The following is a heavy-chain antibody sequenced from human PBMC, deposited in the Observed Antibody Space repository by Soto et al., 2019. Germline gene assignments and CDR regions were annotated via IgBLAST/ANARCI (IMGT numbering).Heavy chain of an antibody. Sequence: GGSLRLSCAASGFTFSSYGMHWVRQAPGKGLEWVAVISYDGSNKYYAGSVKGRFTISRDNSKNTLYLQMNSLRAEDTAVYYCAKEYYYDSSGYGHWFDPWGQGTLVTVSS. D-gene: IGHD3-22*01. V-gene: IGHV3-30*18. J-gene: IGHJ5*02. CDR3: AKEYYYDSSGYGHWFDP. CDR1: GFTFSSYG. CDR2: ISYDGSNK.